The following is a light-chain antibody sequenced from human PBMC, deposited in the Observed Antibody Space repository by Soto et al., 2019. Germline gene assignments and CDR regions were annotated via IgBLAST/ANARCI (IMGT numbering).Light chain of an antibody. J-gene: IGKJ2*01. CDR1: QSVSSSY. CDR2: GAS. Sequence: DILLTQSPGTLSLSPGERAALSCRASQSVSSSYLAWYQQKPGQAPRLLIYGASNRASGIPDRFSGSGSGTDFTLTISRLETEDSAVYYCQQYDSSPRAFGQGTKLEIK. V-gene: IGKV3-20*01. CDR3: QQYDSSPRA.